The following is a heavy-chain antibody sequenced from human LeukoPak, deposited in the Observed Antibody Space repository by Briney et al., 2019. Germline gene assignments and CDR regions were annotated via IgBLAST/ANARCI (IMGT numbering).Heavy chain of an antibody. CDR2: INPNSGDT. Sequence: GASVTVSCKASGDTFSGYYMHWVRQAPGQGLEWMGWINPNSGDTNYAQKFQGRVSMTRDTSINTAYMELSRLRSDDTSVNYCARTLPNYYYGMDVWGQGTTVTVSS. CDR1: GDTFSGYY. D-gene: IGHD1-26*01. CDR3: ARTLPNYYYGMDV. J-gene: IGHJ6*02. V-gene: IGHV1-2*02.